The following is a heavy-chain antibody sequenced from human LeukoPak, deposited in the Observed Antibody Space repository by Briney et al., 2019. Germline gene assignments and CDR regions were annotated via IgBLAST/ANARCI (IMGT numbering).Heavy chain of an antibody. V-gene: IGHV4-30-2*06. Sequence: PSETLSLTCTVSGGAIASGGYSWNWIRQSPGEGLEWIGCIYDRGPAYYNPSLKSRFTISVDRPKNQFFLNVTSLTAADTAVYYCARSRQASGLFSFWGQGTPVVVSS. D-gene: IGHD3-10*01. J-gene: IGHJ4*02. CDR2: IYDRGPA. CDR3: ARSRQASGLFSF. CDR1: GGAIASGGYS.